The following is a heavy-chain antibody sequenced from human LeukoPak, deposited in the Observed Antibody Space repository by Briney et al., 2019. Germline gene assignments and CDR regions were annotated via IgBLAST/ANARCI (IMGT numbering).Heavy chain of an antibody. CDR2: IKQDGSEK. Sequence: GGSLRLSCAASGFTVRSNYMSWVRQAPGKGLEWVANIKQDGSEKYYVDSVKGRFTISRDNAKNSLYLQMNSLRAEDTAVYYCARDHGRYCSGGSCYFGGFFEYWGQGTLGTVSS. V-gene: IGHV3-7*03. J-gene: IGHJ4*02. CDR3: ARDHGRYCSGGSCYFGGFFEY. CDR1: GFTVRSNY. D-gene: IGHD2-15*01.